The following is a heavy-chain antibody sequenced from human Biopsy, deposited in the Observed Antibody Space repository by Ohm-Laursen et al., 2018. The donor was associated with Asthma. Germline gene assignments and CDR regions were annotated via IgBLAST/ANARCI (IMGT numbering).Heavy chain of an antibody. CDR3: ARTTYGHDGFDP. J-gene: IGHJ5*02. CDR2: IYYSGST. CDR1: GGSINIGDYY. V-gene: IGHV4-31*03. Sequence: SQTLSLTCTVSGGSINIGDYYWSWIRQHPVKGLDWIGHIYYSGSTYYNPSLKSRVSISLDTSKNQFSLSLTSVTAADTAVYYCARTTYGHDGFDPWGQGTLVTVSS. D-gene: IGHD4-17*01.